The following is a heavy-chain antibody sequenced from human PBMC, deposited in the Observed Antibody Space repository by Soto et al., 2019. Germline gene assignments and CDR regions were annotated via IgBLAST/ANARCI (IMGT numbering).Heavy chain of an antibody. CDR1: GGSISSYY. CDR2: IYYSGST. J-gene: IGHJ6*02. Sequence: SETLSLTCTVSGGSISSYYWSWIRQPPGKGLEWIGYIYYSGSTNYNPSLKSRVTIPVDTSKNQFSLKLSSVTAADTAVYYCARARRDITMVRGVGGGYYYYGMDVWGQGTTVTVSS. V-gene: IGHV4-59*01. CDR3: ARARRDITMVRGVGGGYYYYGMDV. D-gene: IGHD3-10*01.